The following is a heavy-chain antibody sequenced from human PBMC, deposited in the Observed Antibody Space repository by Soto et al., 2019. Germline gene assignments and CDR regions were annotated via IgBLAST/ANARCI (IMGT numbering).Heavy chain of an antibody. CDR3: AKDGSYSSSWPYYFDH. J-gene: IGHJ4*02. CDR2: ISGSSDHT. CDR1: GFTFSTYT. Sequence: EVQLLESGGALVQPGGSMRLSCAASGFTFSTYTMTWLRQAPGKGLEWVSSISGSSDHTYYADSVKGRLIVSRDNSNNTLYLQMNSLRAEDTAVYYCAKDGSYSSSWPYYFDHWGQGNLVTVSS. V-gene: IGHV3-23*01. D-gene: IGHD6-13*01.